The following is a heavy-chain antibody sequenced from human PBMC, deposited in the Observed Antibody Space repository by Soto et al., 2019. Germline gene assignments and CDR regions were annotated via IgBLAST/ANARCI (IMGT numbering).Heavy chain of an antibody. Sequence: QVQLVQSGAEVKKPGSSVKVSCKASGGTFSSYTITWVRQAPGQGLEWMGGIIPIFGTADYAQKFQGRVTITADESTSTAYMELTSLRSEDTAVYYCASHSYGTAHYYSYGMDVWGQGTTVTVSS. CDR3: ASHSYGTAHYYSYGMDV. J-gene: IGHJ6*02. CDR1: GGTFSSYT. V-gene: IGHV1-69*12. CDR2: IIPIFGTA. D-gene: IGHD5-18*01.